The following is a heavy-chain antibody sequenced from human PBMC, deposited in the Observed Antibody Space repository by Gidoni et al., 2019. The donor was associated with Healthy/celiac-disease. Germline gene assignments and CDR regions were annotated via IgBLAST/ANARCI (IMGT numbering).Heavy chain of an antibody. CDR2: ISGCGGST. V-gene: IGHV3-23*01. CDR3: AKDSSGRYCSGGSCLPFDY. D-gene: IGHD2-15*01. J-gene: IGHJ4*02. Sequence: EVQLLESGGGLVQPGGSRRLFGAASGLTFSSYGMSWVRQAAGKGLAWVSAISGCGGSTYYADSVKGRFTISRDNSKNTLYLQMNSLRAEDTAVYYCAKDSSGRYCSGGSCLPFDYWGQGTLVTVSS. CDR1: GLTFSSYG.